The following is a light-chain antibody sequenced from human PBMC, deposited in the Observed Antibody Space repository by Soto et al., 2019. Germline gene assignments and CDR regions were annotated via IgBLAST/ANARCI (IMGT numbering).Light chain of an antibody. J-gene: IGLJ2*01. CDR1: SSDIGGYNF. Sequence: QSALTQPASVSGSPGQSITISCTGTSSDIGGYNFVSWYQELPGKAPKLIIYDVSNRPSGVSNRFSGSKSGNTASLTISGLQAEDDADYHCSSHISVGTPWVFGGGTKLTVL. CDR2: DVS. V-gene: IGLV2-14*01. CDR3: SSHISVGTPWV.